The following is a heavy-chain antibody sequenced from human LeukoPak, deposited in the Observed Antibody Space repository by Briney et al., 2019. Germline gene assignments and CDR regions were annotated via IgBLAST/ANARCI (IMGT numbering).Heavy chain of an antibody. CDR1: GGSFSGYY. Sequence: SETLSLTCAVYGGSFSGYYWSWIRQPPGKGLEWIGEINHSGSTNYNPSLKSRVTISVDTSKSQFSLKLSSVTAADTAVYYCARETGKFWRVYYYMAVGGKGTTVTVSS. CDR2: INHSGST. CDR3: ARETGKFWRVYYYMAV. J-gene: IGHJ6*03. D-gene: IGHD3-3*01. V-gene: IGHV4-34*01.